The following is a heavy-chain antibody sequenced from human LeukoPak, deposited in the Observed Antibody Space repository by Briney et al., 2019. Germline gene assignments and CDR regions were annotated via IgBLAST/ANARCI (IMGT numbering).Heavy chain of an antibody. J-gene: IGHJ4*02. CDR3: VKGGLGVTDY. D-gene: IGHD3-16*01. Sequence: PGGSLRLSCAASGFSFSNYWMKWVRQAPGQGLVWVSRVIAIGSGTCYADSVKGRFTISRDNAKNTLYLQMNGLRIEDTAVYYCVKGGLGVTDYWGEGTLVTVSS. CDR2: VIAIGSGT. CDR1: GFSFSNYW. V-gene: IGHV3-74*01.